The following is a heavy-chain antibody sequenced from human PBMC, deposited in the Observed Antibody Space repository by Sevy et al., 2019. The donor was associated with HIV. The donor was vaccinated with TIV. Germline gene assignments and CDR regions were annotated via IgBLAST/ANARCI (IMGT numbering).Heavy chain of an antibody. CDR2: ISYDGSNK. CDR1: GFTFSSYA. Sequence: GGSLRLSCAASGFTFSSYAMHWVRQAPGKGLEWVAVISYDGSNKYYADSVKGRFTISRDNSKNTLYLQMNSLRAEDTAVYYCAKGFCSGGTCPRDYYYYGMDVWGQGTTVTVSS. CDR3: AKGFCSGGTCPRDYYYYGMDV. J-gene: IGHJ6*02. D-gene: IGHD2-15*01. V-gene: IGHV3-30*04.